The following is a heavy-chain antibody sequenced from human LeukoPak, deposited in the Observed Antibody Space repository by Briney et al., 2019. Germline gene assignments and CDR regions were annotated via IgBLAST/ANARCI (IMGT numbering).Heavy chain of an antibody. CDR1: GGSFSAYY. J-gene: IGHJ4*03. CDR2: INHRGDT. CDR3: ARGPTISETGYFDY. D-gene: IGHD1-1*01. Sequence: SETLSLTCAVYGGSFSAYYWSWIRQSPGKGLGWIAEINHRGDTNYNPSVKSRVSISVGTSKNQFSLKVTSLTAADTAVYYCARGPTISETGYFDYWGQGTLVTVSS. V-gene: IGHV4-34*01.